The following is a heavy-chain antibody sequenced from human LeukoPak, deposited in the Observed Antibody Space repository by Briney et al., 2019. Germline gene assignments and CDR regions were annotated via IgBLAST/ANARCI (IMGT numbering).Heavy chain of an antibody. CDR3: AKDDPSGSYYDFDY. V-gene: IGHV3-9*01. CDR1: GFTLVDYA. D-gene: IGHD1-26*01. J-gene: IGHJ4*02. Sequence: PGGALRLSCAASGFTLVDYAMHWVRQAPGKGLEWVSGISWNSGSIGYADSVKGRFTISRDNAKNSLYLQMNSLRAEDTALYYCAKDDPSGSYYDFDYWGQGTLVTVSS. CDR2: ISWNSGSI.